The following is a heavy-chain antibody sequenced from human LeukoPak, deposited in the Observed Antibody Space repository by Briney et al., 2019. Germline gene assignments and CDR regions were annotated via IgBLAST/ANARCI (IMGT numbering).Heavy chain of an antibody. CDR2: VSASGAGT. J-gene: IGHJ4*02. V-gene: IGHV3-23*01. D-gene: IGHD6-19*01. CDR1: GFTFDSYA. CDR3: ANNGGVAVAGSFDN. Sequence: PGGSLRLSCAASGFTFDSYAMTWVRQAPGKGLEWVSTVSASGAGTYFEDSVKGRFTISRDNSKNTLYLQMNYLRAEDTAVYYCANNGGVAVAGSFDNWGQGTLVTVSS.